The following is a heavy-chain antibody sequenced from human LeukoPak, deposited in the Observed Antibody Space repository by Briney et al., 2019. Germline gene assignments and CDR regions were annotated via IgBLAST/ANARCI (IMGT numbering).Heavy chain of an antibody. CDR3: ARALTYSSGRYHLDY. CDR2: IYYSGST. V-gene: IGHV4-59*01. CDR1: GGSISSYY. D-gene: IGHD6-19*01. J-gene: IGHJ4*02. Sequence: PSETLSLTCTVSGGSISSYYWSWIRQPPGKGLEWIGYIYYSGSTNYNPSLKSRVTISVDTSKNQFSLKLSSVTAADTTVYYCARALTYSSGRYHLDYWGQGTLVTVSS.